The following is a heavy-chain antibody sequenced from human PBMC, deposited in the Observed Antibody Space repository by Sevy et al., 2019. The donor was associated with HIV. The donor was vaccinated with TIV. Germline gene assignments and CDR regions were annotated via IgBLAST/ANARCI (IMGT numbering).Heavy chain of an antibody. V-gene: IGHV3-7*01. Sequence: GGSLRLSCAASGFTFSSYWMSWVRQAPGKGLEWGGNIKQDGSEKYYVDSVKGRFTITRHNAKNTLYLQMNSLRAEDTAAYDCARQAEGLGDYYYGMDVWGQGTTVTVSS. CDR2: IKQDGSEK. D-gene: IGHD2-15*01. J-gene: IGHJ6*02. CDR1: GFTFSSYW. CDR3: ARQAEGLGDYYYGMDV.